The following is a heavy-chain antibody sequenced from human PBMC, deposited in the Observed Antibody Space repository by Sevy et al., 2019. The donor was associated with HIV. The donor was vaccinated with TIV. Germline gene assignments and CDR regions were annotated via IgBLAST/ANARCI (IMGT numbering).Heavy chain of an antibody. CDR3: ARGIGGRWLVNY. J-gene: IGHJ4*02. V-gene: IGHV3-74*01. CDR1: GFTFSYYW. Sequence: GGSLRLSCAASGFTFSYYWMHWVRQAPGKGLVWVSHINGDGRTTNYADSAKGRFTISRDNTKNTLYLQMNSLRAEDTAVYYCARGIGGRWLVNYWGQGTLVTVSS. CDR2: INGDGRTT. D-gene: IGHD6-19*01.